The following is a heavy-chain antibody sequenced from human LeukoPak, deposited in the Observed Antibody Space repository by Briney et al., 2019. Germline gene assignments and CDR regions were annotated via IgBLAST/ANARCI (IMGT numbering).Heavy chain of an antibody. CDR3: AKDQRRWLQFECDY. J-gene: IGHJ4*02. CDR1: GFTFDDYA. Sequence: PGRSLRLSCAASGFTFDDYAMHWVRQAPGKGLEWVSGISWNSGSIGYADPVKGRFTISRDNAKNSLYLQMNSLRAEDMALYYCAKDQRRWLQFECDYWGQGTLVTVSS. V-gene: IGHV3-9*03. D-gene: IGHD5-24*01. CDR2: ISWNSGSI.